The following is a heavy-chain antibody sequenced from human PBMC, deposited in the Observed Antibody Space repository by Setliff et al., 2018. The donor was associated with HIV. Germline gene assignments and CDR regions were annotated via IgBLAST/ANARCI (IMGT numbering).Heavy chain of an antibody. CDR2: INHSGST. J-gene: IGHJ4*02. D-gene: IGHD3-3*01. Sequence: SETLSLTCAVYGGSFSGYYWSWIRQPPGKGLEWIGEINHSGSTNCNPSLKSRVTISVDTSKNQFSLKLNSVTAADTALYYCARERLQFLEWLFVYWGQGTLVTVSS. CDR3: ARERLQFLEWLFVY. CDR1: GGSFSGYY. V-gene: IGHV4-34*01.